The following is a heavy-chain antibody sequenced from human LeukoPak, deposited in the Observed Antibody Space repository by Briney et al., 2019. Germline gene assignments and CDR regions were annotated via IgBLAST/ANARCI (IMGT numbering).Heavy chain of an antibody. D-gene: IGHD1-1*01. CDR1: GFTFASYS. CDR3: ARVSGRLERQSDLDY. J-gene: IGHJ4*02. V-gene: IGHV3-21*01. CDR2: ISGDSTYI. Sequence: GGSLRLSCAASGFTFASYSMNWVRQAPGKGLQWVSSISGDSTYIYNAGSVKGRFTISRDNAQASLYLQMISLRADDTAVYYCARVSGRLERQSDLDYWGQGTLVIVSS.